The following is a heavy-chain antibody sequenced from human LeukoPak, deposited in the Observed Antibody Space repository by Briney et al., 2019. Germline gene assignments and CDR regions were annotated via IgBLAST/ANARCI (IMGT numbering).Heavy chain of an antibody. V-gene: IGHV4-59*01. CDR3: ARDQGELPDY. D-gene: IGHD1-26*01. Sequence: PSETLSLTCTVSGGSISSYYWSWIRQPPGKGLEWIGYIYYSGSTNYNPSLKSRVTISVDTSKNQFSLKLSSVTAADTAVYYCARDQGELPDYWGRGTLVTVSS. J-gene: IGHJ4*02. CDR2: IYYSGST. CDR1: GGSISSYY.